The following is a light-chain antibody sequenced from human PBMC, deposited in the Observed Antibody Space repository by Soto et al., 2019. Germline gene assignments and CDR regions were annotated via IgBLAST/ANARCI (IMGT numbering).Light chain of an antibody. CDR2: GAS. J-gene: IGKJ2*01. V-gene: IGKV3-15*01. CDR1: QSVSSN. Sequence: EIVMTQSPATLSVSPGERATLSCRASQSVSSNLAWYQQKPGQAPRLVIYGASTRAPGIPARFSGSGSGTEFTVTISSLQSEDFAVYYCQQYNNWPYTFGQGTKLEIK. CDR3: QQYNNWPYT.